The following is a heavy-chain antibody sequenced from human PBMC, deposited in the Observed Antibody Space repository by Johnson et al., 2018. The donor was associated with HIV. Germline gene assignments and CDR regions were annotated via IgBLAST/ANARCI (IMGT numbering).Heavy chain of an antibody. CDR1: GFTFSSHA. J-gene: IGHJ3*02. CDR2: ISFDGSNK. CDR3: AREGDAFDI. Sequence: VQLMESGGGVVQPGRSLRLSCAASGFTFSSHAMHWVRQAPGKGLEWVAFISFDGSNKYYADSVKGRFTISRDNSKNTLYLQMHSVRAEDTAVYYCAREGDAFDIWGQGTMVTVSS. V-gene: IGHV3-30*04.